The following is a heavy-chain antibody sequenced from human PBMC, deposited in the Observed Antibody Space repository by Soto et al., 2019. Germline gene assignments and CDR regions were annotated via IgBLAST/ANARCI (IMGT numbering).Heavy chain of an antibody. V-gene: IGHV4-39*01. J-gene: IGHJ4*02. D-gene: IGHD3-10*01. CDR3: ARRLLWFGESAFDY. Sequence: TLSLTCTVSGGSISSSSYYWGWIRQPPGKGLEWIGSIYYSGSTYYNPSLKSRVTISVDTSKNQFSLKLSSVTAADTAVYYCARRLLWFGESAFDYWGQGTMVTVYS. CDR1: GGSISSSSYY. CDR2: IYYSGST.